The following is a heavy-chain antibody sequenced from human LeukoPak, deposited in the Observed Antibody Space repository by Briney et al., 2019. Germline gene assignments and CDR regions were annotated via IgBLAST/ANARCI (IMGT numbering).Heavy chain of an antibody. CDR1: GFTFDDYA. V-gene: IGHV3-9*01. CDR3: AKAEPPGRYYYYGMDV. CDR2: ISWNSGSI. D-gene: IGHD1-26*01. Sequence: GRSLRLSCAASGFTFDDYAMHWVRQAPGKGLEWVSGISWNSGSIGYADSVKGRFTISRDNAKNSLYLQMNGLRAEDTALYYCAKAEPPGRYYYYGMDVWGQGTTVTVSS. J-gene: IGHJ6*02.